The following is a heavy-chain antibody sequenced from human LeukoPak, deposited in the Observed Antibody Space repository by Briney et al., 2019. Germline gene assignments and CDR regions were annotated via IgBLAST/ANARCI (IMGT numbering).Heavy chain of an antibody. Sequence: SETLSLTCTVSSGAISNYYWSWIRQPPGKGLEWIGSIYYSGSTYYNPSLKSRVTISVDTSKNQFSLKLSSVTAADTAVYYCARYCSSTSCYRPFDYWGQGTLVTVSS. CDR1: SGAISNYY. V-gene: IGHV4-59*12. J-gene: IGHJ4*02. D-gene: IGHD2-2*01. CDR2: IYYSGST. CDR3: ARYCSSTSCYRPFDY.